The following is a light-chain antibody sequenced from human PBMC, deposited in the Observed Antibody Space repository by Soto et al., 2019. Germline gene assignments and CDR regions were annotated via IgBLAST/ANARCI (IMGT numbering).Light chain of an antibody. CDR2: WAS. J-gene: IGKJ4*01. V-gene: IGKV4-1*01. CDR1: QSVLYSSNNKNS. Sequence: DIVMTQSPDSLAVSLGERATINGTSSQSVLYSSNNKNSLAWYQQTPGQPPKLLIYWASTRDSGVPARFSGSRSGTDCRLTISSLHAADLAVYDFQQDYRKPLTYGGGTKVEI. CDR3: QQDYRKPLT.